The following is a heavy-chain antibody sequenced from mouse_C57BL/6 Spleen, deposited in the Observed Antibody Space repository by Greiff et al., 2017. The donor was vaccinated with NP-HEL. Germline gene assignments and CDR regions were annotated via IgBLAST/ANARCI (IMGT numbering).Heavy chain of an antibody. Sequence: QVQLQQPGAELVKPGASVKLSCKASGYTFTSYWMHWVKQRPGQGLEWIGMIHPNSGSTNYNEKFKSKATLTVDKSSSTAYMQLSSLTSEDSAVYYCAREGGLYYDYGDGAWFAYWGQGTLVTVSA. J-gene: IGHJ3*01. V-gene: IGHV1-64*01. CDR2: IHPNSGST. CDR3: AREGGLYYDYGDGAWFAY. CDR1: GYTFTSYW. D-gene: IGHD2-4*01.